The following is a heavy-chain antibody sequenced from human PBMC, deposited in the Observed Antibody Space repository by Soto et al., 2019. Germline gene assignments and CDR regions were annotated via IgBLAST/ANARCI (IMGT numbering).Heavy chain of an antibody. J-gene: IGHJ4*02. CDR3: VRHIYSSSSGDDF. D-gene: IGHD6-6*01. Sequence: GGSLRLSCAASGFTFSDSAIHWVRQASGKGLEWVGRIRTKVNSYATAYSASVKGRFTISRDDSKNTAYLQMNSLKTEDTAVYYCVRHIYSSSSGDDFWGQGTLVTVSS. CDR1: GFTFSDSA. CDR2: IRTKVNSYAT. V-gene: IGHV3-73*01.